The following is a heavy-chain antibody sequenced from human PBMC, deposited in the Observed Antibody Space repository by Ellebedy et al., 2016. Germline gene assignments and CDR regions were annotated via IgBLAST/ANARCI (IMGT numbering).Heavy chain of an antibody. D-gene: IGHD3-3*01. Sequence: ASVKVSXXASGYTFTSYYMHWVRQAPGQGLEWMGIINPSGGSTSYAQKFQGRVTMTRDTSTSTVYMELSSLRSEDTAVYYCARAFLEWFHMRAYYYYYMDVWGKGTTVTVSS. CDR2: INPSGGST. J-gene: IGHJ6*03. CDR1: GYTFTSYY. V-gene: IGHV1-46*01. CDR3: ARAFLEWFHMRAYYYYYMDV.